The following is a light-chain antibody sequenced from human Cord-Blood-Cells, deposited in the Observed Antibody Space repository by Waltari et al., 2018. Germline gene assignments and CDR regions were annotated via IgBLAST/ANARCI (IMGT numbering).Light chain of an antibody. Sequence: QSALTQPASVSGSPGQSITISCTGPSSDVGSSNLVSWYQQHPGKAPKLMIYEGSKRPSGVSNRFSGSKSGNTASLTISGLQAEDEADYYCCSYAGSSTFVVFGGGTKPTVL. CDR3: CSYAGSSTFVV. J-gene: IGLJ2*01. CDR1: SSDVGSSNL. CDR2: EGS. V-gene: IGLV2-23*03.